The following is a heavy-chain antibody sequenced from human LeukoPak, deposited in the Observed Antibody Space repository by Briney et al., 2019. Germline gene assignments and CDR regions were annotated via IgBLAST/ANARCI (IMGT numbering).Heavy chain of an antibody. CDR3: ALVDTAMVSFDY. J-gene: IGHJ4*02. V-gene: IGHV1-2*02. CDR1: GYTFTSYY. Sequence: EASVKVSCKASGYTFTSYYMHWVRQAPGQGLEWMGWINPNSGGTNYAQKFQGRVTMTRDTSISTAYMELSRLRSDDTAVYYCALVDTAMVSFDYWGQGTLVTVSS. CDR2: INPNSGGT. D-gene: IGHD5-18*01.